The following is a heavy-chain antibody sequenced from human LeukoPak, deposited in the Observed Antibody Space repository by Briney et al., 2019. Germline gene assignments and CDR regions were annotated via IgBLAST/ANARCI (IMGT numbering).Heavy chain of an antibody. CDR2: IYHSGTT. J-gene: IGHJ1*01. D-gene: IGHD2-15*01. V-gene: IGHV4-59*01. CDR3: AQKAPYSPGYSQD. Sequence: SETLSLTCTVSGGSITSYYWTWIRQPPGKGLEWIGYIYHSGTTNYNPSLKSRVSISVDTSKNQFSLKLSSVTAADTAVYYCAQKAPYSPGYSQDWGQGTLVTAS. CDR1: GGSITSYY.